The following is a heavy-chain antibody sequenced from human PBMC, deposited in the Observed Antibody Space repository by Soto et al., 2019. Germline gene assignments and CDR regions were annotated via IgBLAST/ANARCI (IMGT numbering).Heavy chain of an antibody. CDR2: ISGSGGST. D-gene: IGHD6-19*01. Sequence: EVQLLESGGGLVQPGGSLRLSCAASGFTFSSYAMSWVRQAPGKGLEWVSAISGSGGSTYYADSVKGRFTISRDNSKNTLYLQMNSLRAEDTAVYYCAKPSSGGSHPHNYFDYWGQGTLVTVSS. CDR3: AKPSSGGSHPHNYFDY. CDR1: GFTFSSYA. V-gene: IGHV3-23*01. J-gene: IGHJ4*02.